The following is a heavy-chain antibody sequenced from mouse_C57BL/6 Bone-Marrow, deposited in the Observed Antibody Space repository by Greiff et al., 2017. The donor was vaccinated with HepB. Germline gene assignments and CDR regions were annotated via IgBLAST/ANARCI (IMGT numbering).Heavy chain of an antibody. D-gene: IGHD1-1*01. CDR2: INPNNGGT. Sequence: EVKLMESGPELVKPGASVKIPCKASGYTFTDYNMDWVKQSHGKSLEWIGDINPNNGGTIYNQKFKGKATLTVDKSSSTAYMELRSLTSEDTAVYYCARWSPITTVPHFDYWGQGTTLTVSS. CDR1: GYTFTDYN. CDR3: ARWSPITTVPHFDY. V-gene: IGHV1-18*01. J-gene: IGHJ2*01.